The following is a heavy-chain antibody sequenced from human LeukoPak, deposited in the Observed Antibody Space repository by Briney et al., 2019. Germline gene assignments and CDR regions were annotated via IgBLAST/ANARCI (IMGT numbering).Heavy chain of an antibody. CDR2: INPNSGGT. D-gene: IGHD1-26*01. J-gene: IGHJ3*02. CDR3: ALGSTTGRHAFDI. V-gene: IGHV1-2*06. Sequence: SVKVSCKASGYTFTGYYMHWVRQAPGQGLEWMGRINPNSGGTNYAQKFQGRVTMTRDTSISTAYIELSRLRSDDTAVYYCALGSTTGRHAFDIWGQGTMVTVSS. CDR1: GYTFTGYY.